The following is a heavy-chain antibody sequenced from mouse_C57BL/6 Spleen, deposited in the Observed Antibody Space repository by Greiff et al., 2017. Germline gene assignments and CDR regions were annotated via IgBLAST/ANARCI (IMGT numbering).Heavy chain of an antibody. D-gene: IGHD2-4*01. Sequence: VKLMESGPGLVAPSQRLSITCTVSGFSLTSYGVSWVRQPPGKGLEWLGVIWGDGSTNYHSALISRLSINKDNSKSQVVLKLNSLQTDDTATYSCAKGDYDYALGYWGQGTTLTVSS. CDR2: IWGDGST. V-gene: IGHV2-3*01. CDR3: AKGDYDYALGY. J-gene: IGHJ2*01. CDR1: GFSLTSYG.